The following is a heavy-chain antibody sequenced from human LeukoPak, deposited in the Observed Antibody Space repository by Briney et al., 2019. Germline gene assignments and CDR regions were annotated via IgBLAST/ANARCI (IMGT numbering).Heavy chain of an antibody. J-gene: IGHJ3*02. CDR2: ISSSSDYI. V-gene: IGHV3-21*01. Sequence: GGSLRLSCEASGFTFSIYSMNWVRQAPGKGLEWVSFISSSSDYIHYADSVKGRFTISRDNAKNSLYLQMNSLRAEDTAVYYCAKYSSSSLYDAFDMWGQGTMVTVSS. CDR1: GFTFSIYS. CDR3: AKYSSSSLYDAFDM. D-gene: IGHD6-6*01.